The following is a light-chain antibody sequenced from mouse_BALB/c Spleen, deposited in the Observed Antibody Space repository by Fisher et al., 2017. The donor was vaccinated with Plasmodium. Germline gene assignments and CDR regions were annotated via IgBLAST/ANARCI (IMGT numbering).Light chain of an antibody. CDR2: YTS. CDR3: QQTNSWPLT. J-gene: IGKJ5*01. Sequence: DIVITQTPVPLSVTPGDRVSLSCRARQSISNNLQWYQQKSHESPRLLINYTSQSISGIPSRFSGSGSGTDFTLSINSVETEDFGMYFCQQTNSWPLTFGAGTKLEVK. CDR1: QSISNN. V-gene: IGKV5-43*01.